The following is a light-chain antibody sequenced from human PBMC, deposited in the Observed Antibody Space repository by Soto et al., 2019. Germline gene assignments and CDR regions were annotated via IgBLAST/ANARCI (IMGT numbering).Light chain of an antibody. V-gene: IGLV1-40*01. CDR1: SSNIGAGYD. CDR2: GDT. CDR3: QSYDRSLSGFYV. J-gene: IGLJ1*01. Sequence: QSVLTQPPSVSGAPGQRVTISCTGSSSNIGAGYDVHWYQRLPGTAPKLLIYGDTNRPSGVPDRFSGSKSGTSASLAITGLPAADEADYYCQSYDRSLSGFYVFGPGTKLTVL.